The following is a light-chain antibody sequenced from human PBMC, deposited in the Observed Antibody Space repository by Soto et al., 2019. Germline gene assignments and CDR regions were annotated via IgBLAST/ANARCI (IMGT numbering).Light chain of an antibody. J-gene: IGKJ4*01. V-gene: IGKV3-20*01. CDR3: QQYGSSLLT. Sequence: EIVLTQSPGTLYLSPGERATLSCRASQTISSNYLAWYRQKPGQAPRLLVYGASSRATGIPDRFSGSGSGTDFTLTISRLEPEDFAVYYCQQYGSSLLTFGGGTEVQIK. CDR1: QTISSNY. CDR2: GAS.